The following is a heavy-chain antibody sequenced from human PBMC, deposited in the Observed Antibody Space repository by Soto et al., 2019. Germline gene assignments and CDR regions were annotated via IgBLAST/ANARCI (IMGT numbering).Heavy chain of an antibody. CDR2: IWYDGSNK. V-gene: IGHV3-33*01. CDR1: GFTFSSYG. Sequence: HPGGSLRLSCAASGFTFSSYGMHWVRQAPGKGLEWVAVIWYDGSNKYYADSVKGRFTISRDNSKNTLYLQMNSLRAEDTAVYYCARVQTDTAMDIGYVDHWGQGTLVTVSS. J-gene: IGHJ4*02. CDR3: ARVQTDTAMDIGYVDH. D-gene: IGHD5-18*01.